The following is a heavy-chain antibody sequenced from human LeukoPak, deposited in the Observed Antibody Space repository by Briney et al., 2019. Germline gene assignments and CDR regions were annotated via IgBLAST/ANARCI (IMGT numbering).Heavy chain of an antibody. J-gene: IGHJ5*02. CDR3: ARVCPPSYGPAGYFDP. D-gene: IGHD5-12*01. V-gene: IGHV4-39*07. CDR1: GGSISSTRYF. CDR2: IHYSEST. Sequence: SETLSLTCTVSGGSISSTRYFWGWIRHPPGKGRGWIGSIHYSESTYYNPSLKSRVTISVDTSKNQFSLKLSSVTAADTAVYFCARVCPPSYGPAGYFDPWGQGTLVTVSS.